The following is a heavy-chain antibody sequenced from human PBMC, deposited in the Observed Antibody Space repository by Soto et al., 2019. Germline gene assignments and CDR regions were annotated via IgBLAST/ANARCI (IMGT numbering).Heavy chain of an antibody. V-gene: IGHV1-18*01. CDR2: ISAYNGNT. Sequence: ASVKVCCKASGYTFTSYGISWVRQAPGQGLEWMGWISAYNGNTNYAQKLQGRVTMTTDTSTSTAYMELGSLRSDDTAVYYCARRYCSSTSCYNWFNPWAQGTLVTVSS. J-gene: IGHJ5*02. D-gene: IGHD2-2*01. CDR3: ARRYCSSTSCYNWFNP. CDR1: GYTFTSYG.